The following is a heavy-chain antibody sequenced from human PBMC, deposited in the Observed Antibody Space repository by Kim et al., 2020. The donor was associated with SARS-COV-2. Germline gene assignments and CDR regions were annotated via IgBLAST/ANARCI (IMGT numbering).Heavy chain of an antibody. D-gene: IGHD6-19*01. CDR1: GFTFSSYA. CDR2: ISGSGGST. J-gene: IGHJ2*01. V-gene: IGHV3-23*01. CDR3: AKDSSYSSGWYEAADLWYFDL. Sequence: GGSLRLSCAASGFTFSSYAMSWVRQAPGKGLEWVSAISGSGGSTYYADSVKGRFTISRDNSKNTLYLQMNSLRAEDTAVYYCAKDSSYSSGWYEAADLWYFDLWGRGTLVTVSS.